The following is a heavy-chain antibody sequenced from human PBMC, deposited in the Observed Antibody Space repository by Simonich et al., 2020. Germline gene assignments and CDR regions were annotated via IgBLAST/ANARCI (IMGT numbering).Heavy chain of an antibody. Sequence: EVQLVESGGGLVQPGGSLRLSCAASGFTFSSYWMHWFRQAPGNGLVGVSRINIDGSSTSYADSVKGRFTISRDNANNTLYLQMNSLRAEDTAVYYCARDYSNYDAFDIWGQGTMVTVSS. CDR2: INIDGSST. J-gene: IGHJ3*02. D-gene: IGHD4-4*01. CDR1: GFTFSSYW. CDR3: ARDYSNYDAFDI. V-gene: IGHV3-74*01.